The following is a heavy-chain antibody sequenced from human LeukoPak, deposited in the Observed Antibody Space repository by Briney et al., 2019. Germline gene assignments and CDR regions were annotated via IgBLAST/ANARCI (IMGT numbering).Heavy chain of an antibody. Sequence: GGSLRLSCAASGFTFSSYWMSWVRQAPGKGLEWVANIKPDGSEKYYVDSVKGRFTISRDNAKNSLYLQVNSLRAVDTAVYYCARVSTHSGTMFYFDYWGQGTLVTVSS. CDR1: GFTFSSYW. CDR2: IKPDGSEK. CDR3: ARVSTHSGTMFYFDY. J-gene: IGHJ4*02. D-gene: IGHD3-10*01. V-gene: IGHV3-7*01.